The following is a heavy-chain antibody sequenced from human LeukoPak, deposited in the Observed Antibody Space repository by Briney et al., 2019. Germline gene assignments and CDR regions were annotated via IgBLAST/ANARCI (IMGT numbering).Heavy chain of an antibody. CDR1: GYTLTELS. CDR3: ATDQLGSSGWRNWFDP. V-gene: IGHV1-24*01. Sequence: ASAKVSCKVSGYTLTELSMHWVRQAPGKGLEWMGGFDPEDGETIYAQKFQGRVTMTEDTSTDTAYMELSSLRSEDTAVYYCATDQLGSSGWRNWFDPWGQGTLVTVSS. J-gene: IGHJ5*02. D-gene: IGHD6-19*01. CDR2: FDPEDGET.